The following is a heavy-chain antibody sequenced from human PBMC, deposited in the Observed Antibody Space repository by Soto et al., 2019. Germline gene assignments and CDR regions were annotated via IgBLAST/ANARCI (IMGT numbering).Heavy chain of an antibody. CDR2: INPSGGST. D-gene: IGHD3-22*01. CDR1: GYTFTSYY. Sequence: QVQLVQSGAEVKKPGASAKVSCKASGYTFTSYYMHWVRQAPGQGLEWMGIINPSGGSTSYAQKFQGRVTMTRDTSTSTVYMELSSLRSEDTAVYYCARDRGGGLLPTHYGMDVWGQGTTVTVSS. CDR3: ARDRGGGLLPTHYGMDV. J-gene: IGHJ6*02. V-gene: IGHV1-46*01.